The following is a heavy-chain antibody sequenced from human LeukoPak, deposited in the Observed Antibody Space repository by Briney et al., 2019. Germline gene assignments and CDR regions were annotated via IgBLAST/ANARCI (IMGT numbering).Heavy chain of an antibody. CDR2: IYTSGST. CDR3: ARDRYYYDSSGYYDHWYFDL. D-gene: IGHD3-22*01. CDR1: GGSISSGSYY. V-gene: IGHV4-61*02. J-gene: IGHJ2*01. Sequence: SQTLSLTCTASGGSISSGSYYWSWIRQPAGKGLEWIGRIYTSGSTNYNPSLKSRVTISVDTSKNQFSLKLSSVTAADTAVYYCARDRYYYDSSGYYDHWYFDLWGRGTLVTVSS.